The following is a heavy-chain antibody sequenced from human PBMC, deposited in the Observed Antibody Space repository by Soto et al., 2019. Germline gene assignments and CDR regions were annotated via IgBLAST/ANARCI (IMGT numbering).Heavy chain of an antibody. J-gene: IGHJ5*02. CDR2: SGST. D-gene: IGHD6-25*01. V-gene: IGHV4-59*01. CDR1: GGSINSYY. Sequence: SETLSLTCTVSGGSINSYYWSWIRQPPGKGLEWIGYSGSTNYNPSLKSRLTISVDASKNQFSLKLSSVTAADTAVYYCVRDLRQTSRSGVAYNWFDPWGEGTLVTVSS. CDR3: VRDLRQTSRSGVAYNWFDP.